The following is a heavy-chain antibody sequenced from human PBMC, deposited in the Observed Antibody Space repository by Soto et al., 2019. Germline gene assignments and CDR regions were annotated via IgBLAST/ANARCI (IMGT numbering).Heavy chain of an antibody. V-gene: IGHV1-18*01. CDR2: INTYNGNT. D-gene: IGHD5-18*01. CDR3: AKAGVDHTAAVTAGY. J-gene: IGHJ4*02. CDR1: GYTFTNYG. Sequence: GPEVKKPGASVRVSCRASGYTFTNYGIGWVRQAPGQGLEWMGWINTYNGNTNYAQKFRGRLTMTTDTSTTTAYMELRSRRTGDPGRYYCAKAGVDHTAAVTAGYWGQPPLVTAS.